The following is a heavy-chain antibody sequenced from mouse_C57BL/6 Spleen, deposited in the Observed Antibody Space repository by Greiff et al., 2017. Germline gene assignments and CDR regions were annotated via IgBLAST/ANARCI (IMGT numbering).Heavy chain of an antibody. Sequence: DVKLVESGGGLVKPGGSLKLSCAASGFTFSDYGMHWVRQAPEKGLEWVAYISSGSSTIYYADTVKGRFTISRDNAKNTLFLQMTSLRSEDTAMYYCARNYYGSSHYYAMDYWGQGTSVTVSS. CDR3: ARNYYGSSHYYAMDY. CDR1: GFTFSDYG. CDR2: ISSGSSTI. V-gene: IGHV5-17*01. D-gene: IGHD1-1*01. J-gene: IGHJ4*01.